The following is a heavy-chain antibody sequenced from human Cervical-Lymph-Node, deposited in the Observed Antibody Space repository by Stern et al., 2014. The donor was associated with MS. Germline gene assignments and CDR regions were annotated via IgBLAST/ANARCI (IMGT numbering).Heavy chain of an antibody. CDR3: ARIGDDDGDFRLCY. Sequence: VQLVQSGPGLVKPSQTLSLPCTVSGGSISSGGYSWSWIPQPPGKGLGWVGYIYHTGSTYYNPSLKSRLDISVDTSKNQFSLKVRSVTAADTAVYYCARIGDDDGDFRLCYWGQGTLVTVSS. D-gene: IGHD4-17*01. V-gene: IGHV4-31*03. CDR2: IYHTGST. J-gene: IGHJ4*02. CDR1: GGSISSGGYS.